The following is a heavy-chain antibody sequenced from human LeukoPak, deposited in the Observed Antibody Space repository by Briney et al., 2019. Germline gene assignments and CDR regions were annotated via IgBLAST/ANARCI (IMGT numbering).Heavy chain of an antibody. CDR3: ARAPLLSDVDY. CDR2: ISSSSSYT. Sequence: PGGSLRLSCAASGFTFSDYYMSWIRQAPGKGLEWVSYISSSSSYTNYADSVKGRFTISRDNAKNSLCLQMNSLRAEDTAVYYCARAPLLSDVDYWGQGTLVTVSS. V-gene: IGHV3-11*06. CDR1: GFTFSDYY. D-gene: IGHD3-10*01. J-gene: IGHJ4*02.